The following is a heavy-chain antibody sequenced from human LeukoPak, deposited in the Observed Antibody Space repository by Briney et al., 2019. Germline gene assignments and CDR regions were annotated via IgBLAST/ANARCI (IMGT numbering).Heavy chain of an antibody. CDR2: MNPNSGNT. V-gene: IGHV1-8*01. D-gene: IGHD5-12*01. CDR1: GYTFTSYD. CDR3: ARPTRSRSAFDI. Sequence: GESLKVSCKDSGYTFTSYDINWVRQATGQGLDWMGWMNPNSGNTGYAQKFQGRVTMTRNTSISTDYMELSRLRSEDTAVYYCARPTRSRSAFDIWGQGTMVIVSS. J-gene: IGHJ3*02.